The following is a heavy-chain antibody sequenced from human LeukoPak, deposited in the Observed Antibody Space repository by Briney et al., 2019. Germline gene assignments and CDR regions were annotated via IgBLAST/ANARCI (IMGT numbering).Heavy chain of an antibody. CDR3: ARPRYSSSSGYYFDY. J-gene: IGHJ4*02. D-gene: IGHD6-6*01. Sequence: GKSLKISCKGSGYSFTSYWIGWVRQMPGKGLEWMGIIYPGDSDTRYSPSFQGQVTISADKSISTAYLQWSSLKASDTAMYYCARPRYSSSSGYYFDYWGQGTLVTVSS. CDR1: GYSFTSYW. CDR2: IYPGDSDT. V-gene: IGHV5-51*01.